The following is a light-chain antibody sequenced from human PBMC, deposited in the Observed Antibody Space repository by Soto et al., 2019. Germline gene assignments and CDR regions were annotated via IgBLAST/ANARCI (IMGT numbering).Light chain of an antibody. CDR3: QAWDSGTVV. Sequence: SYELTQPPSVSVSPGQTASITCSGDKLGDKYACWYQQNPGQSPVLVIYQDNKRPSGIPERFSGSNSGNTASLTISGTQAMDEADYYCQAWDSGTVVFGGGTKLTVL. V-gene: IGLV3-1*01. CDR1: KLGDKY. J-gene: IGLJ2*01. CDR2: QDN.